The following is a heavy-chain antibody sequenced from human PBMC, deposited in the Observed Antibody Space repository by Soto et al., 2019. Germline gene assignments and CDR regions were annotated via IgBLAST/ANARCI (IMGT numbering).Heavy chain of an antibody. CDR3: ARDNITGLFDY. CDR1: GGSFSGYY. D-gene: IGHD2-8*02. V-gene: IGHV4-34*01. CDR2: INHSGST. Sequence: QVQLQQWGAGLLKPSETLSLTCDVYGGSFSGYYWTWIRQPPGTGLEWIGEINHSGSTNYNPSLKSRVTISVDTSKNQFSLKLTSVTAADTAVYYCARDNITGLFDYWGQGTLVTVSS. J-gene: IGHJ4*02.